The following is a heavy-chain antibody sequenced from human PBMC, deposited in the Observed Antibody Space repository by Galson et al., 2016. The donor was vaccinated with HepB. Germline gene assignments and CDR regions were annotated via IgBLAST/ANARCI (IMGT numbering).Heavy chain of an antibody. CDR2: IYSGGST. CDR1: GFTVSSNY. J-gene: IGHJ4*02. Sequence: SLRLSCAASGFTVSSNYMSWVRQAPGKGLEWVSIIYSGGSTKYADSVKGRFTMSRDNSKNTLYLQMNSLRGEDTAVYYCARVMVRGVGTNWGQGTLVTVSS. D-gene: IGHD3-10*01. V-gene: IGHV3-53*01. CDR3: ARVMVRGVGTN.